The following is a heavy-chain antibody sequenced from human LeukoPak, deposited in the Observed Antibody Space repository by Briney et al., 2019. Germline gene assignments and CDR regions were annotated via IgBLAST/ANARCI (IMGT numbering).Heavy chain of an antibody. CDR2: IHYRGTT. D-gene: IGHD3/OR15-3a*01. CDR1: GVSISINSYN. J-gene: IGHJ4*02. CDR3: AREGWDRLLGY. Sequence: SETLSLTCTVSGVSISINSYNWAWIRQPPGKGLEWIGAIHYRGTTYYNPSLKSRVTISVDTSKNQFSMKLNSLTAADTAVYYCAREGWDRLLGYWGQGTLVTVSS. V-gene: IGHV4-39*02.